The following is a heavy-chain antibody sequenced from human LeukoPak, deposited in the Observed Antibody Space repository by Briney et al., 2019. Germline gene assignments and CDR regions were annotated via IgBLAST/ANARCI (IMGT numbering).Heavy chain of an antibody. CDR1: GYTFTSYY. J-gene: IGHJ4*02. Sequence: GASVKVSCKASGYTFTSYYMHWVRQAPGQGLEWMGIINPSGGSTSYAQKFQGRVTMTEDTSTDTAYMELSSLRSEDTAVYYCARVARVRYSSGWYYFDYWGQGTLVTVSS. CDR3: ARVARVRYSSGWYYFDY. D-gene: IGHD6-19*01. CDR2: INPSGGST. V-gene: IGHV1-46*01.